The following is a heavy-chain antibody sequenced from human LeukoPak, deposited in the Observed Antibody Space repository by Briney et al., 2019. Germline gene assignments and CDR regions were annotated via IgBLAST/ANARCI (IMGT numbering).Heavy chain of an antibody. CDR3: ASRGVKNSGSLAGDY. J-gene: IGHJ4*02. D-gene: IGHD1-26*01. CDR2: INPSGGST. V-gene: IGHV1-46*01. Sequence: ASVKVSCKASVYTFTSYYMHWVRQAPGQGLEWMGIINPSGGSTSYAQKFQGRVTMTRDTSTSTVYMELSSLRSEDTAVYYCASRGVKNSGSLAGDYWGQGTLVTVSS. CDR1: VYTFTSYY.